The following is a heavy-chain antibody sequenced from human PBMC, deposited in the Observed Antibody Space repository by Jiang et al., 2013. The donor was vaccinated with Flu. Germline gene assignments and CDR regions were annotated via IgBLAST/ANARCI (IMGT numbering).Heavy chain of an antibody. Sequence: SGAEVKNPGASVMVSCKASGYTFTNFGITWVRQAPGQGLEWVGWISTDTGNTKYAQKFQGRVSMITSTATGTAYMELMSLTSDDTAVYYCARFVVVTSRTTIYHWLDPWGQGTQVTVSS. CDR3: ARFVVVTSRTTIYHWLDP. J-gene: IGHJ5*02. CDR1: GYTFTNFG. CDR2: ISTDTGNT. D-gene: IGHD2-21*02. V-gene: IGHV1-18*01.